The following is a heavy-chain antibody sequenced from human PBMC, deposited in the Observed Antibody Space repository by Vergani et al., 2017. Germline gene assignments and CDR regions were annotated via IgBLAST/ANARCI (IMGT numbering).Heavy chain of an antibody. V-gene: IGHV3-21*04. D-gene: IGHD3-10*01. CDR1: GFTFSSYS. CDR3: ARFLRGFVGDDAFDI. Sequence: EVQLVESGGGLVKPGGSLRLSCAASGFTFSSYSMNWVRQAPGKGLEWVSSISSSSSYIYYADSVKGRFTISRDNAKNSLYLQMNSLRAEDTAVYYCARFLRGFVGDDAFDIWGQGTMVTVSS. CDR2: ISSSSSYI. J-gene: IGHJ3*02.